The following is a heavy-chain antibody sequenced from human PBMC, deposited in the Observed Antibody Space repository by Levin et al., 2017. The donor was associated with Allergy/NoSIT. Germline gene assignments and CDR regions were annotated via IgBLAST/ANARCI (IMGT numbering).Heavy chain of an antibody. CDR1: GGSIRSDSYY. V-gene: IGHV4-39*07. CDR3: AGEPNSPYYYHYGLDV. D-gene: IGHD2/OR15-2a*01. CDR2: VYYDGSA. Sequence: RSQTLSLTCTVSGGSIRSDSYYWAWIRQPPGKGLEWIGSVYYDGSAYYSPSLKSRVTISIDTSKNQFSLRLNSVTAADTAVYYCAGEPNSPYYYHYGLDVWGQGTTVTVSS. J-gene: IGHJ6*02.